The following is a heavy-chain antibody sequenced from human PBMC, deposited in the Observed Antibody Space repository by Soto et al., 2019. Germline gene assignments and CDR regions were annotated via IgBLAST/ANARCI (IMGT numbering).Heavy chain of an antibody. J-gene: IGHJ6*02. CDR2: IMSDGSGT. CDR3: ARSRGSGGVEYNMDV. D-gene: IGHD3-16*01. Sequence: EVQLVESGGGLVQPGGSLRLSCAASGFTFSSYWMHWVRQGPGEGLVWVSRIMSDGSGTTYADSVKGRIRISRDNAKSTLYLQMNSLRAEDTGVYHCARSRGSGGVEYNMDVWGQGTTVTVSS. V-gene: IGHV3-74*01. CDR1: GFTFSSYW.